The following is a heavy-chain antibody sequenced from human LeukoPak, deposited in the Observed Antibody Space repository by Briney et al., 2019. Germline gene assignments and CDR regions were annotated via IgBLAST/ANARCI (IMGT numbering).Heavy chain of an antibody. CDR3: AREQTLGARGFDY. Sequence: GGSLRLSCAASGLTFSSYGMHWVRQAPGKGLEWVAVIWYDGSNKYYGDSVKGRFTISRDNSKNTLYLQMNSLRAEDTAVYYCAREQTLGARGFDYWGQGILVTVSS. V-gene: IGHV3-33*01. CDR2: IWYDGSNK. D-gene: IGHD1-26*01. J-gene: IGHJ4*02. CDR1: GLTFSSYG.